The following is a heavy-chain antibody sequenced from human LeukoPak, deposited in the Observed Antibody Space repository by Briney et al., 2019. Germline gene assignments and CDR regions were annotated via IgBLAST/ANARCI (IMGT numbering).Heavy chain of an antibody. CDR2: IYHSGST. V-gene: IGHV4-30-2*01. Sequence: SETLSLTCTVSGGSISSGGYYWSWIRQPPGKGLEWIRYIYHSGSTSYNPSLKSRVTISVDRSKNQFSLKPSSVTAADTAVYYCARSLLEWLSIDYWGQGTLVTVSS. CDR3: ARSLLEWLSIDY. D-gene: IGHD3-3*01. CDR1: GGSISSGGYY. J-gene: IGHJ4*02.